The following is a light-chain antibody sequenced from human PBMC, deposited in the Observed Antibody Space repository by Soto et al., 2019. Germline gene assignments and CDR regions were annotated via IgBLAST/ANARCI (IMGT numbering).Light chain of an antibody. Sequence: QSALTQPPSASGSPGQSVTISCTGTSSDVGGYNYVSWYQQHPGKAPKLMIYEVSKRPSGVPDRFSGSKSGNTASLTVSGLQPVDEADYYCQSYDSSLSGVFGGGTKLTVL. J-gene: IGLJ3*02. CDR3: QSYDSSLSGV. CDR2: EVS. CDR1: SSDVGGYNY. V-gene: IGLV2-8*01.